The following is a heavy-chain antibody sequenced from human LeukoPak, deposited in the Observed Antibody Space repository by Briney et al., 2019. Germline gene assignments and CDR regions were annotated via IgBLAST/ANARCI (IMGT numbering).Heavy chain of an antibody. CDR1: GFTFSSYA. CDR3: ARVRAATQSFDY. V-gene: IGHV3-30*01. Sequence: GRSPRLSCAASGFTFSSYAMHWVRQAPGKGLEWVAVISYDGSNKYYADSVKGRFTISRDNSKNTLYLQMNSLRAEDTAVYYCARVRAATQSFDYWGQGTLVTVSS. J-gene: IGHJ4*02. D-gene: IGHD6-13*01. CDR2: ISYDGSNK.